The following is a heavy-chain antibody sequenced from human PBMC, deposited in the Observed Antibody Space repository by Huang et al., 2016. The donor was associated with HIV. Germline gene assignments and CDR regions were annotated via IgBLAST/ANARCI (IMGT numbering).Heavy chain of an antibody. V-gene: IGHV4-39*01. CDR1: GGSITDSNYY. CDR2: IYYRGDT. CDR3: ARHFGSWSGYFDS. J-gene: IGHJ4*02. Sequence: QLQLQESGPGLVRPSETLSLICTVSGGSITDSNYYWGWIRQPPGKGLEWIGSIYYRGDTDDNPSRKSRVTMSVDTSKNRFSLDIRSVAVADTAIYYCARHFGSWSGYFDSWGQGTLVPVSS. D-gene: IGHD3-10*01.